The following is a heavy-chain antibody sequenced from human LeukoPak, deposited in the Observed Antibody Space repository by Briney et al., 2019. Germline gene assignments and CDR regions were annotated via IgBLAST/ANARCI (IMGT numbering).Heavy chain of an antibody. D-gene: IGHD3-22*01. J-gene: IGHJ4*02. CDR3: AKGLSVYYDSSHYWVFDY. CDR1: GGSISSYY. CDR2: IYYSGST. V-gene: IGHV4-59*08. Sequence: SETLSLTCTVSGGSISSYYWSWIRQPPGKGLEWIGYIYYSGSTNYNPSLKSRVTISVDTSKNQFSLKLSSVTAADTAVYYCAKGLSVYYDSSHYWVFDYWGQGTLVTVSS.